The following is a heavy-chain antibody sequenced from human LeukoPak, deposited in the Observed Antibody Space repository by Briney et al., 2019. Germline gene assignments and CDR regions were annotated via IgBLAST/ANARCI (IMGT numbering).Heavy chain of an antibody. V-gene: IGHV3-7*01. CDR3: ARDSSIFGVF. CDR1: GFIFSSYG. J-gene: IGHJ4*02. CDR2: IKHDGSEK. D-gene: IGHD3-3*01. Sequence: GGSLRLSCVASGFIFSSYGMSWVRQAPGKGLEWVANIKHDGSEKYYMDSVKGRFTISRDNAKNSLYLQMNSLRVEDTAVYYCARDSSIFGVFWGQGTLVTVSS.